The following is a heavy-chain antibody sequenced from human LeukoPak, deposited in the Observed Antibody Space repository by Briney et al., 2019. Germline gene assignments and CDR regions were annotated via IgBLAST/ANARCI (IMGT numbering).Heavy chain of an antibody. CDR2: INHSGST. CDR3: ARSGLEGDDAFAI. D-gene: IGHD1-1*01. Sequence: SETLSLTCAVYGGSFSGYYWSWIRQPPGKGLEWIGEINHSGSTNYNPSLKSRVTISVDTSKNQFSLKLSSVTAADTAVYYCARSGLEGDDAFAIWGQGTMVTVSS. CDR1: GGSFSGYY. J-gene: IGHJ3*02. V-gene: IGHV4-34*01.